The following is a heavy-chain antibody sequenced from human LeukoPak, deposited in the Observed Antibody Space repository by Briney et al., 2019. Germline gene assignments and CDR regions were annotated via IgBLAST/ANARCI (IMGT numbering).Heavy chain of an antibody. CDR1: GFTFSSYT. CDR3: VRRGPNNSGLDY. Sequence: GGSLRLSCAASGFTFSSYTFNWVRQAPGKGXXXVASITSTSTYIYYADSXQGRFAVSRDNAKNSLYLQMNSLRAEDTAVFYCVRRGPNNSGLDYWGQGTLVTVSS. J-gene: IGHJ4*02. CDR2: ITSTSTYI. D-gene: IGHD5-12*01. V-gene: IGHV3-21*01.